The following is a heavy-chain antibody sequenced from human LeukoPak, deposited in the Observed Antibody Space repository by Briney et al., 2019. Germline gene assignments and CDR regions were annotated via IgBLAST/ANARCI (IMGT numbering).Heavy chain of an antibody. V-gene: IGHV4-30-4*08. CDR2: IYYSGST. D-gene: IGHD3-3*01. CDR1: GGSISSGDYY. CDR3: ARTPTHDFWSRPGGFDP. J-gene: IGHJ5*02. Sequence: SQTLSLTCTVSGGSISSGDYYWSWIRQPPGKGLEWIGYIYYSGSTYYNPSLKSRVTISVDTSKNQFSPKLSSVTAADTAVYYCARTPTHDFWSRPGGFDPWGQGTLVTVSS.